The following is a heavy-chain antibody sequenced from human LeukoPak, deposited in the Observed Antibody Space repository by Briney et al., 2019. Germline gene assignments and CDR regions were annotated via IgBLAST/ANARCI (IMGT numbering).Heavy chain of an antibody. D-gene: IGHD5-18*01. V-gene: IGHV3-49*04. CDR1: GFSVGDLA. CDR3: SRGPIELWVHNGMDV. CDR2: IRSNASRGTI. J-gene: IGHJ6*02. Sequence: TGGSLSLACYGSGFSVGDLAMSWVRQAPGRGLVWVGFIRSNASRGTIEYAASVKGRISISRDNSNNIAYLQMNSLKAEDTDVYYCSRGPIELWVHNGMDVWGQGTTVTVSS.